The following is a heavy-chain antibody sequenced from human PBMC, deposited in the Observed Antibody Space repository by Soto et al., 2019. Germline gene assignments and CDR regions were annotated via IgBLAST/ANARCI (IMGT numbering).Heavy chain of an antibody. CDR2: IYYSGST. CDR3: ASQLGRGYYYYGMDV. Sequence: SETLSLTCTVSGGSISSSSYYWGWIRQPPGKGLEWIGSIYYSGSTYYNPSLKSRVTISVDTSKNQFSLKLSSVTAADTAVYYCASQLGRGYYYYGMDVWGQGTTVTVSS. J-gene: IGHJ6*02. CDR1: GGSISSSSYY. V-gene: IGHV4-39*01. D-gene: IGHD3-10*01.